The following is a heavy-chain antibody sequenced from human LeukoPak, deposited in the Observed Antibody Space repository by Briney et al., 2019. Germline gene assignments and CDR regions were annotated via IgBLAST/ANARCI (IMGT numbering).Heavy chain of an antibody. V-gene: IGHV1-18*01. CDR1: GYTFTSYG. Sequence: ASVKVSCKASGYTFTSYGISWVRQAPGQGLECMGWISAYNGNTNYAQKLQGRVTMTTDTSTSTAYMELSRLRSDDTAVYYCARASIAAAAIDYWGQGTLVTVSS. D-gene: IGHD6-13*01. CDR3: ARASIAAAAIDY. J-gene: IGHJ4*02. CDR2: ISAYNGNT.